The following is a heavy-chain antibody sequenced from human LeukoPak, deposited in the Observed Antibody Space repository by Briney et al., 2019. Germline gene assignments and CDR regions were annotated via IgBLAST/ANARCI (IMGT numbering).Heavy chain of an antibody. CDR3: ASQAEYCSSTSCPAGPFDY. D-gene: IGHD2-2*01. Sequence: ASVKVSCKASGGTCSSYAISWVRQAPGQGLEWMGGIIPIFGTANYAQKFQGRVTITADESTSTAYMELSSLRSEDTAVYYCASQAEYCSSTSCPAGPFDYWGQGTLVTVSS. CDR2: IIPIFGTA. CDR1: GGTCSSYA. J-gene: IGHJ4*02. V-gene: IGHV1-69*13.